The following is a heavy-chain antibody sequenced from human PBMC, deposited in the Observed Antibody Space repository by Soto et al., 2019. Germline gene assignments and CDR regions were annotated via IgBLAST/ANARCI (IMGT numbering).Heavy chain of an antibody. Sequence: PGGSLRLSCAASGFTFSSYGMHWVRQAPGKGLEWVAVIAYDGSNKYYADSVKGRFTISRDNSKNTLYLQMNSLRAEDTAVYYCAKGREYFDYWGQGTLVTVSS. CDR1: GFTFSSYG. D-gene: IGHD1-26*01. CDR3: AKGREYFDY. V-gene: IGHV3-30*18. J-gene: IGHJ4*02. CDR2: IAYDGSNK.